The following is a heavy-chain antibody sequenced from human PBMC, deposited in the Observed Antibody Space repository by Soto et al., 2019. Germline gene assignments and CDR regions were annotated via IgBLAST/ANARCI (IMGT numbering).Heavy chain of an antibody. V-gene: IGHV1-69*13. CDR2: IIPIFGTA. CDR3: ASAATPYDYYDSSGYYSWFDP. J-gene: IGHJ5*02. D-gene: IGHD3-22*01. CDR1: GGTFSSYA. Sequence: GASVKVSCKASGGTFSSYAISWVRQAPGQGLEWMGGIIPIFGTANYAQKFQGRVTITADESTSTAYMELSSLRSEDTAVYYCASAATPYDYYDSSGYYSWFDPWGQGTLVTVSS.